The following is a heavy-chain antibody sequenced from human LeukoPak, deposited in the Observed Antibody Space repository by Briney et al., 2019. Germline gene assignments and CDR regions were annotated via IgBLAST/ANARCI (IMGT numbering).Heavy chain of an antibody. CDR2: IYSTGDT. Sequence: SETLSLTCSVSGGSVSAYYWSWIRQPAGKGLEWTGRIYSTGDTNYNPSLKSRVTMSLDRSKKQFSLNLRSLTAADTAVYYCASGPTSAEVRNWYFDLWGRGTLVAVSS. CDR3: ASGPTSAEVRNWYFDL. J-gene: IGHJ2*01. CDR1: GGSVSAYY. V-gene: IGHV4-4*07.